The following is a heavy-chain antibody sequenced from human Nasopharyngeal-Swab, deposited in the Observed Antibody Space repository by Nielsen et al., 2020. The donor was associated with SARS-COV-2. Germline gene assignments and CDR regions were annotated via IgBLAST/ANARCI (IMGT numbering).Heavy chain of an antibody. CDR2: ISGDGSDI. J-gene: IGHJ5*02. V-gene: IGHV3-74*01. CDR3: IRERQWFGDSS. Sequence: GESLKISCAASGFTFSNYWLHWGRQAPGKGLVWVSRISGDGSDISYADSVKGRFTISRDNAKNTVYLQMNSLRAEDTAVYYCIRERQWFGDSSWGQGTLVTVSS. D-gene: IGHD3-10*01. CDR1: GFTFSNYW.